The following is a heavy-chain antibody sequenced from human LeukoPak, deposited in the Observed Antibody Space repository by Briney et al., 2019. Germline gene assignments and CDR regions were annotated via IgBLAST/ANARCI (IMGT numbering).Heavy chain of an antibody. V-gene: IGHV3-48*01. CDR2: ISSSSSTI. J-gene: IGHJ3*02. CDR1: GFTFSSYS. D-gene: IGHD5-24*01. Sequence: GGSLRLSCAASGFTFSSYSMNWVRQAPGKGLEWVSYISSSSSTIYYADSVKGRFTISRDNSKNTLSLQVNSLRAEDTAVYYCAKAGGGMSTMRTLGAFDIWGQGTMVTVSS. CDR3: AKAGGGMSTMRTLGAFDI.